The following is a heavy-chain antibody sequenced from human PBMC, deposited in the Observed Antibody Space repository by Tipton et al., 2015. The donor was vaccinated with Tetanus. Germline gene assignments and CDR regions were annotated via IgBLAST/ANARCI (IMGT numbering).Heavy chain of an antibody. CDR2: ISSTSSYI. V-gene: IGHV3-21*01. Sequence: SLRLSCAVSGFIYSSYTMNWVRQAPGKGLEWVASISSTSSYIYYADSLKGRFTISRDNAKNSLFLQMDGLRAEDTAVYFCAKDDAGLAQRGGFYFDSWGQGTLVTVSS. J-gene: IGHJ4*02. CDR1: GFIYSSYT. D-gene: IGHD3/OR15-3a*01. CDR3: AKDDAGLAQRGGFYFDS.